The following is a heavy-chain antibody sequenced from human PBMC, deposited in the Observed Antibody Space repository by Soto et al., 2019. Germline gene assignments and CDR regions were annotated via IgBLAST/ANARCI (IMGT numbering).Heavy chain of an antibody. J-gene: IGHJ4*02. V-gene: IGHV3-48*03. CDR3: ARAFASTYFDY. CDR1: GFTFSSYE. CDR2: ISTSGITI. Sequence: GGSLRLSCTASGFTFSSYEMSWVRQAPGKGLEWVSYISTSGITIYYADSVKGRFTISRDSAERSLYLQMNSLRAEDTAVYYCARAFASTYFDYWGQGTLVTVSS.